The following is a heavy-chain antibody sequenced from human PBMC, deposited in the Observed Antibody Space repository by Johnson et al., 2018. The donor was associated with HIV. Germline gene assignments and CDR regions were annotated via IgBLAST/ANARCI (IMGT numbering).Heavy chain of an antibody. V-gene: IGHV3-9*01. J-gene: IGHJ3*02. CDR1: GFTFDDYA. D-gene: IGHD3-22*01. CDR2: IRWKSGSI. Sequence: EVQLVESGGGLVQPGRSLRLSCAASGFTFDDYAMHWVRQAPGKGLEWVSCIRWKSGSIGYADSVKGRFTISRDNAKNSLYLQMNSLRAEDTALYYCAKGRTYYYDSSGSPWDAFDIWGQGTMVTVSS. CDR3: AKGRTYYYDSSGSPWDAFDI.